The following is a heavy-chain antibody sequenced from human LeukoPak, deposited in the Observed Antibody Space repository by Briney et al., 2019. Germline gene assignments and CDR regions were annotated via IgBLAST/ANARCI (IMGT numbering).Heavy chain of an antibody. V-gene: IGHV3-74*01. CDR3: ARKRGGIYDRRALYL. Sequence: GGSLPQTLAASKFTFSRYWKHWVRQSPGKGLVWVSRINSDGSTTSHADYVKGRFTISRDNSKNTVYLEMSGLRVEDTAVFHCARKRGGIYDRRALYLWGHGGKFTVSS. D-gene: IGHD3-22*01. CDR2: INSDGSTT. J-gene: IGHJ3*01. CDR1: KFTFSRYW.